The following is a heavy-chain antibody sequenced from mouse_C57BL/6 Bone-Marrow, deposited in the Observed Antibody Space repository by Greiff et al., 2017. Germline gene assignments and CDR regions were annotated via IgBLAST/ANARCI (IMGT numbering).Heavy chain of an antibody. CDR2: IDPSDSYT. CDR1: GYTFTSYW. CDR3: ARRHAMDY. V-gene: IGHV1-59*01. Sequence: QVHVKQPGAELVRPGTSVKLSCKASGYTFTSYWMHWVKQRPGQGLAWIGVIDPSDSYTNYNQKFKGKATLTVDTSSSTAYMQLSSLTSEDSAVYYCARRHAMDYWGQGTSVTVSS. J-gene: IGHJ4*01.